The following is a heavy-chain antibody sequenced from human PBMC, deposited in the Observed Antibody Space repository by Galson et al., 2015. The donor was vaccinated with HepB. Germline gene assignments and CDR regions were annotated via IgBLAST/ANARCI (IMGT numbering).Heavy chain of an antibody. CDR3: ARDTRGMVRGVVYGMDV. J-gene: IGHJ6*02. D-gene: IGHD3-10*01. CDR2: IWYDGSNK. Sequence: SLRLSCAASGFTFSSYGMHWVRQAPGKGLEWVAVIWYDGSNKYYADSVKGRFTISRDNSKNTLYLQMNSLRAEDTAVYYCARDTRGMVRGVVYGMDVWGQGTTVTVSS. CDR1: GFTFSSYG. V-gene: IGHV3-33*01.